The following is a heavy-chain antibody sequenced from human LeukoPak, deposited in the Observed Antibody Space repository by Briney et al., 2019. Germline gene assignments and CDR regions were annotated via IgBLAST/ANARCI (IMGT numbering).Heavy chain of an antibody. Sequence: TXTXXXIHWVRQAPGQGLEWIGILNPIVGSTSYAQKFQGRGTMTRETATKTVYMEMRSLTAGDTGVYHCASLTRRCSPSGCRPTRDSFDVWGQGTLLTVSS. D-gene: IGHD2-15*01. CDR1: TXTXXX. J-gene: IGHJ3*01. CDR2: LNPIVGST. V-gene: IGHV1-46*01. CDR3: ASLTRRCSPSGCRPTRDSFDV.